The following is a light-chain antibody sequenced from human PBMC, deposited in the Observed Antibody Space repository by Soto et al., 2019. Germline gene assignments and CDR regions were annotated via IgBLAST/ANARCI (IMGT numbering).Light chain of an antibody. V-gene: IGLV1-51*01. CDR3: GTWDSSLNAV. J-gene: IGLJ2*01. CDR1: SSNIGNNY. CDR2: DNN. Sequence: QSVLTQPPSVSAAPGQTVTISCSGSSSNIGNNYVSWYQQLPGTAPKLLIYDNNKRPSGIPDRFSGSKSGTSATLGITGLQTGDEADYYCGTWDSSLNAVLGGGTKLTVL.